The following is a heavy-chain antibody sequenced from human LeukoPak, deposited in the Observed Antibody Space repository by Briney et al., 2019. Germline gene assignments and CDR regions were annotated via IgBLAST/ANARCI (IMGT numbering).Heavy chain of an antibody. CDR2: IYYSGST. D-gene: IGHD3-3*01. CDR3: ARVESWSSYYDFWSGSVPFDP. J-gene: IGHJ5*02. V-gene: IGHV4-59*01. Sequence: PSETLSLTCPVSGGSISSYYWSWIRQPPGKGLEWIGYIYYSGSTNYNPSLKSRVTISVDTSKNQFSLKLSSVTAADTAVYYCARVESWSSYYDFWSGSVPFDPWGQGTLVTVSS. CDR1: GGSISSYY.